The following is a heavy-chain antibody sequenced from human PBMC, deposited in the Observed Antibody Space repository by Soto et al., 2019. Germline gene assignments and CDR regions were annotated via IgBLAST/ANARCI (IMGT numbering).Heavy chain of an antibody. CDR3: ARETYRGFYFDY. CDR2: INSDGSRT. CDR1: GFTFTDYW. V-gene: IGHV3-74*01. Sequence: XRLSFAASGFTFTDYWTPWVRQAPGKGLVWVSRINSDGSRTSYADSVTGRFTISRDNAKNTLYLQMNSLRVEDTALYYCARETYRGFYFDYWGQGTLVTVSS. J-gene: IGHJ4*02. D-gene: IGHD4-4*01.